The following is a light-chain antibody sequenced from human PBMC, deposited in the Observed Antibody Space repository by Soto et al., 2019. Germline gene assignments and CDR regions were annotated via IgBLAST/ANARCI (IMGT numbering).Light chain of an antibody. J-gene: IGKJ5*01. CDR1: QNIRNW. V-gene: IGKV1-5*01. CDR3: QQYNTYST. Sequence: DIQMTQSPSTLSASVGDSVTITCRASQNIRNWLAWYQQKPGKAPNPLIYDASSLKSGVPARFSGSGSGTEFPLPSISLQPDDVAAYYCQQYNTYSTFGQGTRLEIK. CDR2: DAS.